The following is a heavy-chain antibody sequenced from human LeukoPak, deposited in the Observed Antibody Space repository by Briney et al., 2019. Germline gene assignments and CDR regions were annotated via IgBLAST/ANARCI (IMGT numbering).Heavy chain of an antibody. D-gene: IGHD3-3*01. Sequence: PGGSLRLSCAASGFTFSSYAMSWVRQAPGKGLEWVSAISGSGGSKDYADSVKGRFTISRDNSKNPRYLQMNSLRAEDPAIYYCAKDGPDFWSDYYFEQGAFDYWGQGTLVTVSS. CDR3: AKDGPDFWSDYYFEQGAFDY. J-gene: IGHJ4*02. V-gene: IGHV3-23*01. CDR2: ISGSGGSK. CDR1: GFTFSSYA.